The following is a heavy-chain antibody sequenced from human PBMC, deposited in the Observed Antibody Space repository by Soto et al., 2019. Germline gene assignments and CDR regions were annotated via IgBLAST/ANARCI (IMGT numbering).Heavy chain of an antibody. J-gene: IGHJ6*03. CDR3: ARGSMVYEDYYYYYYMDV. Sequence: GASVKVSCKASGYTFTSYYMHWVRQAPGQGLEWMGIINPSGGSTSYAQKFQGRVTMTRDASTSTVYMELSSLRSEDTAVYYCARGSMVYEDYYYYYYMDVWSKGTTVTVSS. CDR1: GYTFTSYY. CDR2: INPSGGST. D-gene: IGHD2-8*01. V-gene: IGHV1-46*03.